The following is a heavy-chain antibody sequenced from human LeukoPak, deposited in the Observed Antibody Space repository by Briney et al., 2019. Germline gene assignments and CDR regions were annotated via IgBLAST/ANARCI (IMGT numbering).Heavy chain of an antibody. D-gene: IGHD3-16*01. J-gene: IGHJ4*02. Sequence: SETLSLTCTVSGGSINNYYWSWIRQPPGKGLEWIGYIYYSGSTNYNPSLKSRVTISVDTSKNQFSLKLTSVTAADTAVYYCASGGGAHYFDYWGQGTLVTVSS. V-gene: IGHV4-59*01. CDR1: GGSINNYY. CDR2: IYYSGST. CDR3: ASGGGAHYFDY.